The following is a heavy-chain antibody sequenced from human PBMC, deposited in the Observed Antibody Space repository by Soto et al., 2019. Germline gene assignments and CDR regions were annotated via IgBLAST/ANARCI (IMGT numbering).Heavy chain of an antibody. CDR1: SASINSSSYT. D-gene: IGHD2-2*01. Sequence: PSETLSLTCTFSSASINSSSYTWGWVRQPPGERLEGIGSIYYGGTTYYNPSLNSRVTVSVDTSKNQFSLKVTSVTAADTAVYYCARLHGYCISSSCHGHYAMDVWGQGTTVTVSS. J-gene: IGHJ6*02. CDR3: ARLHGYCISSSCHGHYAMDV. CDR2: IYYGGTT. V-gene: IGHV4-39*01.